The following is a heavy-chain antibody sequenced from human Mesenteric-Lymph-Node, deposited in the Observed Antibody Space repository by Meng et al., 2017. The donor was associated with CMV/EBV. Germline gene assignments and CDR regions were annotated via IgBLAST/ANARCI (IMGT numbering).Heavy chain of an antibody. CDR2: IYPGDSDT. CDR3: ARHGEWLFSNWFDP. CDR1: GYSFTSYW. V-gene: IGHV5-51*01. J-gene: IGHJ5*02. D-gene: IGHD3-3*01. Sequence: GGSLRLSCKGSGYSFTSYWIGWVRQMPGKGLEWMGIIYPGDSDTRYSPSFQGQVTISADKSISTAYLQWSSLKASDTAMYYCARHGEWLFSNWFDPWGQGTLVTVSS.